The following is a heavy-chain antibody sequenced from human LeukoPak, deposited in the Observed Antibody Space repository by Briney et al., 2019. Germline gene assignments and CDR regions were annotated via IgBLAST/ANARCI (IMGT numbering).Heavy chain of an antibody. CDR3: ARRPHDTGNPLDY. V-gene: IGHV5-51*01. D-gene: IGHD1-1*01. Sequence: GESLKISCKGSGYTFTSYWIDWVRQMPGKGLEWVGIIYPGDSHTRYSPSFQGQVTISADKSNRIAYLQWSSLKASDTAMYYCARRPHDTGNPLDYWGQGTLVTVSS. CDR1: GYTFTSYW. CDR2: IYPGDSHT. J-gene: IGHJ4*02.